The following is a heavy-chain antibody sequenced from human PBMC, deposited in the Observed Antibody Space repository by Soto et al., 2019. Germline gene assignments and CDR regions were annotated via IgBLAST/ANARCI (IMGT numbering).Heavy chain of an antibody. V-gene: IGHV3-30*03. CDR2: ISRDGINT. CDR1: RFSFGSFG. CDR3: ARGNISFDFDS. Sequence: QIQLVESGGGVVQPGGSLRLSCGASRFSFGSFGVHWVRQAPGKGLEWVAFISRDGINTFYGDSVKGRFTLSRDNSRNTAYLQMTALRKDDTAHYFCARGNISFDFDSGGQGTLVIVSS. J-gene: IGHJ4*02.